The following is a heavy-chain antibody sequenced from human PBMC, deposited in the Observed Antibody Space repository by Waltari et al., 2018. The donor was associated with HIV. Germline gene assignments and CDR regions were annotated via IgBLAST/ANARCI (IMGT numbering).Heavy chain of an antibody. CDR2: IYTSGST. D-gene: IGHD4-17*01. CDR1: GGSISSGSYY. V-gene: IGHV4-61*02. CDR3: ALATVTKAFDI. Sequence: QVQLQESGPGLVKPSQTLSLTCTVSGGSISSGSYYWSCIRQPAGKGLEWIGRIYTSGSTNHNPSLKSRVTISVDTSKNQFSLKLSSVTAADTAVYYCALATVTKAFDIWGQGTRVTVSS. J-gene: IGHJ3*02.